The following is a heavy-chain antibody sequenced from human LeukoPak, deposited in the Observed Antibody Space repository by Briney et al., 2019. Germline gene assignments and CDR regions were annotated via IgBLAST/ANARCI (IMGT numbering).Heavy chain of an antibody. CDR1: GYTFTSYG. CDR2: ISAYNGNT. V-gene: IGHV1-18*01. Sequence: ASVKVSCTASGYTFTSYGISWVRQAPGQGLEWMGWISAYNGNTNYAQKLQGRVTMTTDTSTSTAYMELRSLRSDDTVVYYCARGPKYSSGWDYDYWGQGTLVTVSS. D-gene: IGHD6-25*01. CDR3: ARGPKYSSGWDYDY. J-gene: IGHJ4*02.